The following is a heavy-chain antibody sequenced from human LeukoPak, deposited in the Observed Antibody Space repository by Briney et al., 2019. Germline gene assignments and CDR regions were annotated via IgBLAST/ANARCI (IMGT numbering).Heavy chain of an antibody. D-gene: IGHD4-17*01. Sequence: SETLSLTCTVSGGSISSGGYYWSWIRQPPGKGLEWIGYIYHSGSTYYNPSLKSRVTISVDRSKNQFSLKLSSVTAADTAVYYCARSPTYGVLGPVEFDYWGQGTLVTVSS. CDR3: ARSPTYGVLGPVEFDY. V-gene: IGHV4-30-2*01. CDR2: IYHSGST. CDR1: GGSISSGGYY. J-gene: IGHJ4*02.